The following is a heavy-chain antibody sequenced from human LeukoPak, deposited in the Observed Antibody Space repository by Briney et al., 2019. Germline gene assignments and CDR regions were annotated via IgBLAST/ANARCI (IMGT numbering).Heavy chain of an antibody. CDR2: IYYSGST. V-gene: IGHV4-30-4*01. D-gene: IGHD3-22*01. J-gene: IGHJ4*02. CDR3: ARDSSGYAKFDY. Sequence: SETLSLTCTVSGGSISSAHYYWSWIRQPPGKGLEWIGYIYYSGSTYYNPSLKSRVTISVDTSKNQFSLKLSSVTAADTAVYYCARDSSGYAKFDYWGQGTLVTVSS. CDR1: GGSISSAHYY.